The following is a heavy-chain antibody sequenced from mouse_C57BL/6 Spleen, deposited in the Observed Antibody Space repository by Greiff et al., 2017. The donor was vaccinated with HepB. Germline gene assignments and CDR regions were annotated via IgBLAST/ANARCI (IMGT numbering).Heavy chain of an antibody. CDR1: GYTFTSYW. CDR2: IDPSDSYT. V-gene: IGHV1-50*01. J-gene: IGHJ3*01. D-gene: IGHD1-1*01. Sequence: VQLQQPGAELVKPGASVKLSCKASGYTFTSYWMQWVKQRPGQGLEWIGEIDPSDSYTNYNQKFKGKATLTVDTSSSTAYMQLSSLTSEDSAVYYCASPPYYGSSYGFAYWGQGTLVTVSA. CDR3: ASPPYYGSSYGFAY.